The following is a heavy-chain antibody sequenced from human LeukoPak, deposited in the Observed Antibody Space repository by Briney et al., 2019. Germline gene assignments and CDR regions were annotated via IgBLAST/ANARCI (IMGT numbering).Heavy chain of an antibody. CDR1: GFTFSSYE. D-gene: IGHD5-18*01. CDR3: ARGMWIQLWSPLDY. J-gene: IGHJ4*02. Sequence: PGGSLRLSCAASGFTFSSYEMNWVRQAPGKGLEWVSYISSSSSTIYYADSVKGRFTISRDNAKNSLYLQMNSLRAEDTAVYYCARGMWIQLWSPLDYWGQGTLVTVSS. CDR2: ISSSSSTI. V-gene: IGHV3-48*01.